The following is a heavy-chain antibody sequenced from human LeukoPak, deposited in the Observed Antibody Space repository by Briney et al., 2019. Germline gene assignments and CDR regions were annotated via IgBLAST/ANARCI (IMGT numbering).Heavy chain of an antibody. CDR3: ARDRWIQSQRYFDY. V-gene: IGHV3-48*03. Sequence: PGGSLRLSCAASGFTFSSYEMNWVRQAPGKGLEWVSYISSSGSTIYYADSVKGRFTISRANAKNSLYLQMNSLRAEDTAVYYCARDRWIQSQRYFDYWGQGTLVTVSS. J-gene: IGHJ4*02. CDR1: GFTFSSYE. CDR2: ISSSGSTI. D-gene: IGHD5-24*01.